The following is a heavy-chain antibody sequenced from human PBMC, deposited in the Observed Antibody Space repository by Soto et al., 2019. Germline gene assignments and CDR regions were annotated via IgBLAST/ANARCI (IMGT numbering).Heavy chain of an antibody. J-gene: IGHJ6*04. CDR1: GYTFTSYG. CDR3: ARGSMKPFVLVPAAPYGMDF. CDR2: ISAYNGNT. Sequence: GASVKVSCKASGYTFTSYGISRVRQAPGQGLEWMGWISAYNGNTNYAQKLQGRVTMTTDTSTSTAYMELSSLRSEDPAVYYCARGSMKPFVLVPAAPYGMDFWGKGTTDTFSP. D-gene: IGHD2-2*01. V-gene: IGHV1-18*01.